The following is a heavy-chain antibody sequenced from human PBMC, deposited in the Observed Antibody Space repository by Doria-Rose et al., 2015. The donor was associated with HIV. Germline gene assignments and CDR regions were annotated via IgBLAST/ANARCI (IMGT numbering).Heavy chain of an antibody. V-gene: IGHV2-26*01. Sequence: QVTLKESGPVLVKPTETLTLTCTVSGVSLSSPGMGVSWIRQPPGKALEWLANIFSDDERSYKTSLKSRLTISRSTSKSQVFLTMTDMDPVDTATYYCARIKSSRWYHKYYFDFWGQGTLVIVSA. CDR1: GVSLSSPGMG. CDR2: IFSDDER. D-gene: IGHD6-13*01. CDR3: ARIKSSRWYHKYYFDF. J-gene: IGHJ4*02.